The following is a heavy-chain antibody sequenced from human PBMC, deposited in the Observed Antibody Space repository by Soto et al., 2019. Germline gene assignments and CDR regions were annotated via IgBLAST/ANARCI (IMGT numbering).Heavy chain of an antibody. CDR1: GFTFSSYG. CDR2: IWYDGSNK. D-gene: IGHD2-8*01. Sequence: GGSLRLSSAASGFTFSSYGMHWVRQAPGKGLEWVAVIWYDGSNKYCADSVKGRFTISRDNSKNTLYLQMNSLRAEDTAVYYCARDLKTTVYCTNVVCDEFPGNYYYYGRNVWGQGSTVTVSS. CDR3: ARDLKTTVYCTNVVCDEFPGNYYYYGRNV. V-gene: IGHV3-33*01. J-gene: IGHJ6*02.